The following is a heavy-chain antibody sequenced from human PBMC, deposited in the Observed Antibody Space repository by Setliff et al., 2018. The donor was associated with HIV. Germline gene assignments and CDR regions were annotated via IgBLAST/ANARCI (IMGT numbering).Heavy chain of an antibody. CDR1: GASISSHY. J-gene: IGHJ4*02. CDR3: AKGAGFYGDYTFDH. CDR2: IYSTGST. Sequence: PSETLSLTCTVSGASISSHYWSWIRQSPGKAFEWIGYIYSTGSTNYNPSLQSRVTISMVASRNQFSLKVTSVTAADTAVYFCAKGAGFYGDYTFDHWGQGRQVTVSS. D-gene: IGHD4-17*01. V-gene: IGHV4-59*11.